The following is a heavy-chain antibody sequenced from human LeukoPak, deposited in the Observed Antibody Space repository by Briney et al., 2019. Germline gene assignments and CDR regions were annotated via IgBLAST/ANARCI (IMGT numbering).Heavy chain of an antibody. CDR3: ARGLRDSSGREYFQH. CDR1: GYTFTSYD. J-gene: IGHJ1*01. D-gene: IGHD3-22*01. CDR2: MNPNSGNT. Sequence: ASVKVSCKASGYTFTSYDINWVRQATGQGLEWMGWMNPNSGNTGYAQKFQGRATMTRNTSISTAYMEMSSLRSEDTAVYYCARGLRDSSGREYFQHWGQGTLITVSS. V-gene: IGHV1-8*02.